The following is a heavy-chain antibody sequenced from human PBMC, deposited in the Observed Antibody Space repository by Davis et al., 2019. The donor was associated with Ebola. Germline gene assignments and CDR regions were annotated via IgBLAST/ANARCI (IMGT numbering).Heavy chain of an antibody. CDR3: VKDNKFSSSWVFDY. CDR2: ISSNGGST. V-gene: IGHV3-64D*08. CDR1: GFTFSGYW. D-gene: IGHD6-13*01. J-gene: IGHJ4*02. Sequence: GESLKISCAASGFTFSGYWMTWVRQAPGKGLEYVSAISSNGGSTYYADSVKGRFTISRDNSKNTLYLQMSSLRAEDTAVYYCVKDNKFSSSWVFDYWGQGTLVTVSS.